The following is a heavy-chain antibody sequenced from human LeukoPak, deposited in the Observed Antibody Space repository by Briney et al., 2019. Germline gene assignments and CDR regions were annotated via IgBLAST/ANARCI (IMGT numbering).Heavy chain of an antibody. J-gene: IGHJ4*02. CDR2: TYYRSKWYN. CDR1: GDRVSSNSSA. CDR3: ARAYLPAGIAVAGDFDY. D-gene: IGHD6-19*01. Sequence: SQTLALTCAISGDRVSSNSSAWNWSRQSPSRVLEWLGRTYYRSKWYNDYAVSVKSRITINPDTFKNQFSLQLNSVTPEDTAVYYCARAYLPAGIAVAGDFDYWGQGTLVTVSS. V-gene: IGHV6-1*01.